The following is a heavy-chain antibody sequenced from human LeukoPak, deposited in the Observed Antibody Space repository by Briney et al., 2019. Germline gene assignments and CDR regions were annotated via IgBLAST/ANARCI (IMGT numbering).Heavy chain of an antibody. J-gene: IGHJ4*02. CDR2: INHSGST. CDR3: ARLTIFGVVDY. D-gene: IGHD3-3*01. Sequence: PSETLSLTCAVYGGSFSGYYWSWIRQPPGKGLEWIGEINHSGSTNYNPSLKSRVTISVDTSKNQFSLKLSSVTAADTAVYYCARLTIFGVVDYWGQGTLVTVSS. V-gene: IGHV4-34*01. CDR1: GGSFSGYY.